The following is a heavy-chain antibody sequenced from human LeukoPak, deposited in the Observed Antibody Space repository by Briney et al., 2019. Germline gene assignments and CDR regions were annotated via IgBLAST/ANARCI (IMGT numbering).Heavy chain of an antibody. Sequence: GGSLRLSCAASGFTFSSYAMHWVRQAPGKGLEWVAVISYDGSNKYYADSVKGRFTISGDNAKNSLYLQMNSLRAEDTAVYYCAELGITMIGGVWGKGTTVTISS. V-gene: IGHV3-30*04. D-gene: IGHD3-10*02. CDR1: GFTFSSYA. J-gene: IGHJ6*04. CDR3: AELGITMIGGV. CDR2: ISYDGSNK.